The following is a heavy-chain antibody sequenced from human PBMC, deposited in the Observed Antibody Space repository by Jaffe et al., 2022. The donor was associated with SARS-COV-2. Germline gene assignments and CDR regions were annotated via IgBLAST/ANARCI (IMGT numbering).Heavy chain of an antibody. CDR1: GFTFSGSS. J-gene: IGHJ4*02. CDR3: ARSPCPGGTCPFPAD. D-gene: IGHD2-15*01. CDR2: IRSKADSYAT. V-gene: IGHV3-73*02. Sequence: EVQLVESGGGLVQPGGSLKLSCAASGFTFSGSSMHWVRQASGKGLEWIGRIRSKADSYATAYAASVKGRFTISRDDSKNTAFLQMNGLRTEDTAVYYCARSPCPGGTCPFPADWGQGTLVTVSS.